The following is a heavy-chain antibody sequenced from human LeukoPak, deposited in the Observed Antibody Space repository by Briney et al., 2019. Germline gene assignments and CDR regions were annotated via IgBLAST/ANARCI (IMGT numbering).Heavy chain of an antibody. V-gene: IGHV3-21*01. D-gene: IGHD1-26*01. CDR1: GFTFSRYS. Sequence: GGSLRLSCAAPGFTFSRYSMNWVRQAPGKGLEWVSSISDDGKYIYYADSVKGRFSISRDNAKSSLYLQMNSLRAEDTAVYYCAKTMGAIDHDYWGQGTLVIVSS. CDR2: ISDDGKYI. J-gene: IGHJ4*02. CDR3: AKTMGAIDHDY.